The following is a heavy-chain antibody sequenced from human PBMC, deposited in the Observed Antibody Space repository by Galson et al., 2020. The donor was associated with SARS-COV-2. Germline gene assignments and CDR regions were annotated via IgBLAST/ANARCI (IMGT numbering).Heavy chain of an antibody. V-gene: IGHV3-21*01. CDR1: GFTFSSYS. CDR3: AREFPSDYDILTGRDGMDV. J-gene: IGHJ6*02. Sequence: GESLKISCAASGFTFSSYSMNWVRQAPGKGLEWVSSISSSSSYIYYADSVKGRFTISRDNAKNSLYLQMNSLRAEDTAVYYCAREFPSDYDILTGRDGMDVWGQGTTVTVS. CDR2: ISSSSSYI. D-gene: IGHD3-9*01.